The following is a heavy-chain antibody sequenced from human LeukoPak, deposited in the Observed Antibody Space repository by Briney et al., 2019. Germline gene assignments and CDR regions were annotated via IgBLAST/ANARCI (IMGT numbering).Heavy chain of an antibody. J-gene: IGHJ3*02. CDR1: GFTFSSYV. CDR2: ISYDGSNK. D-gene: IGHD4-23*01. V-gene: IGHV3-30*04. Sequence: GGSLRLSRAASGFTFSSYVMHWVRQAPGKGLEWVAVISYDGSNKYYADSVKGRFTISRDNSKNTLYLQMNSLRAEDTAVYYCAREGSGNSRGGAFDIWGQGTMVTVSS. CDR3: AREGSGNSRGGAFDI.